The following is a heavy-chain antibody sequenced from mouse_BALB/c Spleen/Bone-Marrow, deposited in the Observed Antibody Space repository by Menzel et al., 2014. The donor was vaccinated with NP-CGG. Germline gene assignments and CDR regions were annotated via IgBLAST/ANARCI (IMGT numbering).Heavy chain of an antibody. CDR3: TRREDY. CDR2: IDPANGNT. Sequence: EVKLMESGAELVKPGASVKLSCTGSGFNIKDTFMHWVKQRPEQGLEWIGRIDPANGNTKYDPKFQGKATITADTSSNTAYLQLTSLTSEDTAVYYCTRREDYWGQGTTLAVSS. J-gene: IGHJ2*01. CDR1: GFNIKDTF. V-gene: IGHV14-3*02.